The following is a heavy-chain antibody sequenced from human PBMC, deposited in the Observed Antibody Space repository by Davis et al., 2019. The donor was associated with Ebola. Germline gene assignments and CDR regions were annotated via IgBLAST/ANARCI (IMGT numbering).Heavy chain of an antibody. CDR1: GYTFTSYG. D-gene: IGHD2-21*01. CDR2: ISAYNGNT. Sequence: ASSVQVSCKASGYTFTSYGISWVRQAPGQGLEWMGWISAYNGNTNYAQKFQGRVTMTTDTSTSTAYMELRRLRSDDTAVYYCAKNPVIGQWYYDLWGRGTLVIVSS. CDR3: AKNPVIGQWYYDL. J-gene: IGHJ2*01. V-gene: IGHV1-18*01.